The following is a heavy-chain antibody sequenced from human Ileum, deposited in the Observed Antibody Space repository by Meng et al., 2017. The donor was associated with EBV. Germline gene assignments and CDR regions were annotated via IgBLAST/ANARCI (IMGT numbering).Heavy chain of an antibody. J-gene: IGHJ4*02. CDR2: INHSGST. D-gene: IGHD6-13*01. CDR3: ARGFYTYGSSCFDY. CDR1: GGSLSGYY. Sequence: GQLKQWGAGLLNPSETLSLTCAVYGGSLSGYYWTWIRQPPGKGLEWIGEINHSGSTNYNPSLKSRVTISVDKNQFSLKLSSVTAADTAVYYCARGFYTYGSSCFDYWGQGTLVTVSS. V-gene: IGHV4-34*01.